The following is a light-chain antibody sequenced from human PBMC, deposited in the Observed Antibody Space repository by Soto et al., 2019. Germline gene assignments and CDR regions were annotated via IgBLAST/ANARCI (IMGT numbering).Light chain of an antibody. CDR2: DDS. CDR1: NIGSQS. V-gene: IGLV3-21*02. CDR3: QVWDSSSDHWV. Sequence: SYEMTQPPSVSVAPGQTARITCGGTNIGSQSVHWYQQKPGQAPVLVVYDDSDRPSGIPERFSGSNSGNTATLTISRGEAGDEADYYCQVWDSSSDHWVFGGGTKLTVL. J-gene: IGLJ3*02.